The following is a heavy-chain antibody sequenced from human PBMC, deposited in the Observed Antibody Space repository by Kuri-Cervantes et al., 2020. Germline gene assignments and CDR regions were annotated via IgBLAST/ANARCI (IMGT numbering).Heavy chain of an antibody. Sequence: GSLRLSCAVSGGSISSSNWWSWVRQPPGKGLEWIGEVYHSGSTYYSPSLKSRVTISVDTSKNQFSLKLSSVTAADTAVYYCASIGSEGILWGQGTMVTVSS. CDR3: ASIGSEGIL. CDR2: VYHSGST. D-gene: IGHD3-3*01. V-gene: IGHV4-4*02. CDR1: GGSISSSNW. J-gene: IGHJ3*01.